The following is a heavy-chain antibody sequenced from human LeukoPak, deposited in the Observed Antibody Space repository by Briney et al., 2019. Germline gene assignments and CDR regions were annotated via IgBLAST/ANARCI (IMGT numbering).Heavy chain of an antibody. CDR2: IRSKAKEYAT. CDR3: TRHGPSGAIDDFDV. V-gene: IGHV3-73*01. D-gene: IGHD6-19*01. CDR1: GFIFSDSG. Sequence: GGSLKLSCPASGFIFSDSGIHWVRQASGKGLEWVGRIRSKAKEYATQYGASVKGRFTITRDDSKNTAYLQMNSLQTADTAVYYCTRHGPSGAIDDFDVWGQGALVTVSS. J-gene: IGHJ4*02.